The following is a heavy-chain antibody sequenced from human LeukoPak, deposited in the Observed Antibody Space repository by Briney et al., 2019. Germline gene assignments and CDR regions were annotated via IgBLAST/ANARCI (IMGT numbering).Heavy chain of an antibody. J-gene: IGHJ4*02. D-gene: IGHD6-13*01. Sequence: ASVKVSCKASGYTFTSYGISWVRQAPGQGLERMGWISAYNGNTNYAQKLQGRVTMTTDTSTSAAYMELRSLRSDDTAVYYCARTVGIAAAGYFDYWGQGTLVTVSS. V-gene: IGHV1-18*01. CDR1: GYTFTSYG. CDR2: ISAYNGNT. CDR3: ARTVGIAAAGYFDY.